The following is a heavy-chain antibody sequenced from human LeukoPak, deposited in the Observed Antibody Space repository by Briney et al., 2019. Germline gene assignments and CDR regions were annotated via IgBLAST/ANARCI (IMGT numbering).Heavy chain of an antibody. CDR2: MNPNSGNT. D-gene: IGHD3-22*01. J-gene: IGHJ3*02. Sequence: ASVKVSCKASGYTFTGYYMHWVRQAPGQGLEWMGWMNPNSGNTGYAQKFQGRVTMTRNTSISTAYMELSSLRSEDTAVYYCARARCGSGSWDCAFDIWGQGTMVTVSS. V-gene: IGHV1-8*02. CDR3: ARARCGSGSWDCAFDI. CDR1: GYTFTGYY.